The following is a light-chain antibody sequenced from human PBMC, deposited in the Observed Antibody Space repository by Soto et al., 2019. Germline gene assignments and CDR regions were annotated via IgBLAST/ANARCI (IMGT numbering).Light chain of an antibody. Sequence: DVVMTQSPPSLPVTLGQPASISCRSGQSFDYGNGKPSLNWFKQRPGKSPRRLIYTVSNRDSGVPDRFSGGGSGTDFTLKISRVEAEDVGIYYCMQGTYWPPTFGQGTKVEI. CDR2: TVS. CDR3: MQGTYWPPT. J-gene: IGKJ1*01. V-gene: IGKV2-30*01. CDR1: QSFDYGNGKPS.